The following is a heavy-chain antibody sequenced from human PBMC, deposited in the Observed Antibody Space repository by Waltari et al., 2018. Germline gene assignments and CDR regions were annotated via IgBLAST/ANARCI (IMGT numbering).Heavy chain of an antibody. V-gene: IGHV4-38-2*01. CDR2: IYESGNT. Sequence: QVQLQESGPGLVKHSETLSLTCGVSGYSMRSGSYWAWIRQPPGKGLELIGSIYESGNTYYNPSLQSRVTISVDTSKNQFSLNLKSLTATDTAVYYCARVADSSGLGYYNHYFMDVWGKGAPVTVSS. J-gene: IGHJ6*03. CDR3: ARVADSSGLGYYNHYFMDV. CDR1: GYSMRSGSY. D-gene: IGHD6-19*01.